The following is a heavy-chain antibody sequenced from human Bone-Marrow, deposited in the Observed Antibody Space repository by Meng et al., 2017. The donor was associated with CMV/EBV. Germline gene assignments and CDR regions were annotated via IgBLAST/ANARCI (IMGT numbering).Heavy chain of an antibody. V-gene: IGHV3-30*04. CDR2: ISYDGSNK. CDR1: GFTFSSYA. CDR3: ARGYCSSTSCHDLYYFDY. Sequence: GGSLRLSCAACGFTFSSYAMHWVRQAPGKGLEWVAVISYDGSNKYYADSVKGRFTISRDNSKNTLYLQMNSLRAEDTAVYYCARGYCSSTSCHDLYYFDYWGQGTLVTVSS. J-gene: IGHJ4*02. D-gene: IGHD2-2*01.